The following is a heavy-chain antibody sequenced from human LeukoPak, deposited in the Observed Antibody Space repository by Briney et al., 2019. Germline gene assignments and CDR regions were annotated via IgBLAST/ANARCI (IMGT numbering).Heavy chain of an antibody. CDR1: VFTFSNYW. Sequence: GGSLRLSCAASVFTFSNYWMHWVRQAPGKGLVWVSRINSDGSSTSYADSVKGRFTISRDNSKNTLYLQMNSLRAEDTAVYYCAKAPNYGSGRHYFDYWGQGTLVTVSS. V-gene: IGHV3-74*01. J-gene: IGHJ4*02. CDR3: AKAPNYGSGRHYFDY. D-gene: IGHD3-10*01. CDR2: INSDGSST.